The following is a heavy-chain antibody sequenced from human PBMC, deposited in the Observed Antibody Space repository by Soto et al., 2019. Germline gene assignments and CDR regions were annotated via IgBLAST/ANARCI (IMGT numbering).Heavy chain of an antibody. CDR2: IHYSGST. CDR1: GGSISSGDYY. V-gene: IGHV4-31*03. D-gene: IGHD5-12*01. CDR3: ARDGGYSGFGFGRMDV. Sequence: QVQLQESVPGLVKPSQTLSLTCTVSGGSISSGDYYWSWIRQHPGKGLEWIGYIHYSGSTYYNPSLKSRVTISVDSSKNQFSLKLNSVTAADTAVYYCARDGGYSGFGFGRMDVWGHGTTVTVSS. J-gene: IGHJ6*02.